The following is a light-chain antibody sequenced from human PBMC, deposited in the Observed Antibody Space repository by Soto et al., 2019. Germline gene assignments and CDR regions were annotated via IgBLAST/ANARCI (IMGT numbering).Light chain of an antibody. CDR3: QQYDESPLT. J-gene: IGKJ4*01. CDR1: QSVSSSY. V-gene: IGKV3-20*01. Sequence: DIVLTQSPGTLSSSPGERATLSCRASQSVSSSYFAWYQQKPGQAPRLLIYGASNRATGIPDRFSGGGTATDFTLTISRLEPEDFAVYYCQQYDESPLTFGGGTKVDIK. CDR2: GAS.